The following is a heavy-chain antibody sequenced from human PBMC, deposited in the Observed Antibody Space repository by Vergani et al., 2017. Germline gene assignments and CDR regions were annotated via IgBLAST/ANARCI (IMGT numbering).Heavy chain of an antibody. CDR3: TKDRNYDIWTGPTNHFDH. CDR2: IRTKSQGETT. J-gene: IGHJ4*02. V-gene: IGHV3-49*03. Sequence: EVQLVESGGELVQPGRPLRLSCTASGFTFGDDAISWFRQAPGKGPEWVAFIRTKSQGETTEYAASVKGRFFISRNDSKGVAYLQMNSLRTEDTAVYFCTKDRNYDIWTGPTNHFDHWGPGTLVTVSS. D-gene: IGHD3-9*01. CDR1: GFTFGDDA.